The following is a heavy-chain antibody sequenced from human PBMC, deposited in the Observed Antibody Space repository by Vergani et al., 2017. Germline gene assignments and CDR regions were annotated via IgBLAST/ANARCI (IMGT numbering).Heavy chain of an antibody. J-gene: IGHJ4*02. CDR2: INPSGGST. Sequence: QVQLVQSGAEVKKPGAPVKVSCKASGYTFTSYYMHWVRQAPGQGLEWMGIINPSGGSTSYAQKFQGRVTMTRDTSTSTVYMELSSLRSEDTAVYYCARDPLRWPFDYWGQGTLVTVSS. D-gene: IGHD4-23*01. V-gene: IGHV1-46*01. CDR3: ARDPLRWPFDY. CDR1: GYTFTSYY.